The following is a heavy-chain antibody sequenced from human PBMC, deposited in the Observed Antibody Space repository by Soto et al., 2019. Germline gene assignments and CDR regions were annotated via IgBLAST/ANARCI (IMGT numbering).Heavy chain of an antibody. V-gene: IGHV3-23*01. Sequence: GSLRLSCVASGFTFENYAMSWVRQSPGKGLEWVSAISGSGGTTYYSDSVKGRFTISRDNSKNTVYLQMNDLRVEDAAEYFCAKDSWAIFGVPAGEYYAMDVWGQGTTVTVSS. CDR1: GFTFENYA. D-gene: IGHD3-3*01. CDR2: ISGSGGTT. J-gene: IGHJ6*02. CDR3: AKDSWAIFGVPAGEYYAMDV.